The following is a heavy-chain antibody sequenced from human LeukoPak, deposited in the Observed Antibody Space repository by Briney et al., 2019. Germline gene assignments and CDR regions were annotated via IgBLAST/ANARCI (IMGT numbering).Heavy chain of an antibody. CDR3: ARDTGYCSGGSCYYMANWFDP. J-gene: IGHJ5*02. V-gene: IGHV1-2*02. Sequence: ASVKVSCKASGYTFTGYYMHWVRQAPRQGLEWMGWINPNSGGTNYAQKFRGRVTMTRDTSISTAYMELGRLRSDDTAVYYCARDTGYCSGGSCYYMANWFDPWGQGTLVTVSS. CDR2: INPNSGGT. D-gene: IGHD2-15*01. CDR1: GYTFTGYY.